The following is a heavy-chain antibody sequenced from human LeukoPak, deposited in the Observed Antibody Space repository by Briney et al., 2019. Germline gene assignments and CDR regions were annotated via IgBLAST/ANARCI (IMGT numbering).Heavy chain of an antibody. CDR1: GFTFGSYA. Sequence: GGSLRLSCAASGFTFGSYAMSWVRQAPGKGLEWVSTFGSSANTYYADSVKGRFTISRDNSRNTLYLQMNTLKVGDTAVYYCAKRGGGVVLVDTTRYYFDSWGQGTLVTVSS. J-gene: IGHJ4*02. CDR3: AKRGGGVVLVDTTRYYFDS. D-gene: IGHD2-15*01. V-gene: IGHV3-23*01. CDR2: FGSSANT.